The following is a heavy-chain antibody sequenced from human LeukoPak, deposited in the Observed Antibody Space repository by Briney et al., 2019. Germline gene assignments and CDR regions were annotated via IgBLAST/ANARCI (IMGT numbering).Heavy chain of an antibody. J-gene: IGHJ6*02. CDR2: ISGSGGST. V-gene: IGHV3-23*01. Sequence: GGSLRLSYAAAGFTFSSYAMSLVRQAPGKGLEWVSAISGSGGSTYYADSVKGRFTISRDNSKNTLYLQMNSLRAEDTAVYYCAKGSSGWHKDYYYYGMDVWGQGTTVTVSS. CDR1: GFTFSSYA. D-gene: IGHD6-19*01. CDR3: AKGSSGWHKDYYYYGMDV.